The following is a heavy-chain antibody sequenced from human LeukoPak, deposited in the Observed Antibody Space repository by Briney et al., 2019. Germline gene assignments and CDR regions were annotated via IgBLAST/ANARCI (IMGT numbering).Heavy chain of an antibody. V-gene: IGHV3-23*01. CDR2: ISGSGGST. Sequence: PGGSLRLSCAASGFTFSSYAMSWVRQAPGRGLEWVSAISGSGGSTYYADSVKGRFTISRDNSKNTLYLQMNSLRAEDTAVYYCALAVAVPYYFDYWGQGTLVTVSS. CDR3: ALAVAVPYYFDY. J-gene: IGHJ4*02. CDR1: GFTFSSYA. D-gene: IGHD6-19*01.